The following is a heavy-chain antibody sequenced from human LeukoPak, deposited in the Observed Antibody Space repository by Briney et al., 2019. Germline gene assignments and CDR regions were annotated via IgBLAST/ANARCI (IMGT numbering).Heavy chain of an antibody. CDR1: GFTFSSYW. CDR2: IKHDGRAK. J-gene: IGHJ4*02. Sequence: PGESLRLSCAASGFTFSSYWMSWVRQAAGKGLEWVGNIKHDGRAKYYVDSVKHRFTLSSDNANNSLYLQMNSRRGEDTVVYYYARDNNHFYWWGGGTLITVSS. V-gene: IGHV3-7*01. CDR3: ARDNNHFYW. D-gene: IGHD1/OR15-1a*01.